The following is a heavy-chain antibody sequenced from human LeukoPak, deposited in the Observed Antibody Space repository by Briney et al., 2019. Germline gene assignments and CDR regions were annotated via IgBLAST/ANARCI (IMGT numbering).Heavy chain of an antibody. J-gene: IGHJ2*01. V-gene: IGHV5-51*01. Sequence: GESLKISCQASGYTFTSYWIGWVRQMPGKGLECMGIIYPNDSDTTYSPSFQGQVTISADKSFSTAYLQWSSLKASDTAIYYCARLGGDTYYFGSASYPNWYFDLWGRGTLVTVSS. CDR2: IYPNDSDT. CDR1: GYTFTSYW. CDR3: ARLGGDTYYFGSASYPNWYFDL. D-gene: IGHD3-10*01.